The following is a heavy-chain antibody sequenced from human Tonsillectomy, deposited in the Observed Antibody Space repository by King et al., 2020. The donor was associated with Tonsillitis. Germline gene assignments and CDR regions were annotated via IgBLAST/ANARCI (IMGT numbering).Heavy chain of an antibody. D-gene: IGHD2-2*01. CDR1: GYSISSGYY. Sequence: VQLQESGPGLVKPSETLSLTCAVSGYSISSGYYWGWIRQPPGKGLEWIGSIYHSGSTYYNPSLKSRVTISVDTSKNQFSLKLSSVTAADTAVYYCARDPWRWGIVVVPAAHNWFDPWGQGTLVTVSS. V-gene: IGHV4-38-2*02. J-gene: IGHJ5*02. CDR2: IYHSGST. CDR3: ARDPWRWGIVVVPAAHNWFDP.